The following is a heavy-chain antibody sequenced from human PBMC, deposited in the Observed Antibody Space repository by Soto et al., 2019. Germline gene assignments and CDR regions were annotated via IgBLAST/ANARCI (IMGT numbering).Heavy chain of an antibody. CDR3: ARGRLRYFDWLNSFDY. V-gene: IGHV3-23*01. Sequence: EVQLLESGGGLVQPGGSLRLSCAASGFTFNNYAMSWVRQAPGKGLEWVSTISGSGGSTYYADSVKGRFTISTDNSKNTLYLQMNSLKAEDTAIYYCARGRLRYFDWLNSFDYWVQGSLVTVSS. D-gene: IGHD3-9*01. J-gene: IGHJ4*02. CDR2: ISGSGGST. CDR1: GFTFNNYA.